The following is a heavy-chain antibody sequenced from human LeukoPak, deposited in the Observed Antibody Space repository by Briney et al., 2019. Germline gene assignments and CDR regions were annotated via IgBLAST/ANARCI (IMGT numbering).Heavy chain of an antibody. CDR1: GFTFSIYA. CDR2: ISGSGGST. J-gene: IGHJ4*02. CDR3: AVGVYFDY. D-gene: IGHD3-3*01. V-gene: IGHV3-23*01. Sequence: GGSLRLSCAASGFTFSIYAMSWVRQAPGKGLGWVSAISGSGGSTYYADSVKGRYTISRDNSKNTLYLQMDSLRAEDTAVYYCAVGVYFDYWGQRTLVTVSS.